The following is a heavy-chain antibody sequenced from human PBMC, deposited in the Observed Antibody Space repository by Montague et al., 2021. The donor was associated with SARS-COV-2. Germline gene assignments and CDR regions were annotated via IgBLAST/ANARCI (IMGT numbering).Heavy chain of an antibody. CDR3: ARHGGNDAFDI. D-gene: IGHD4-23*01. V-gene: IGHV4-59*01. CDR1: GGSIGAYY. CDR2: IDNSGST. Sequence: SETLSLTCTASGGSIGAYYWSWIRQPPGKGLEWIGYIDNSGSTNHNPSLESRVTMSVDTSKNQFSLKLNSVTAADTAVYYCARHGGNDAFDIWGRGTMVTDSS. J-gene: IGHJ3*02.